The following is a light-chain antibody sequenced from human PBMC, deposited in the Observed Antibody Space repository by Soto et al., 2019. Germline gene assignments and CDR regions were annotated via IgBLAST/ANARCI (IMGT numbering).Light chain of an antibody. CDR3: QQYGSSFT. CDR2: GAS. CDR1: QSVSSSY. Sequence: EIVLTQSPGTLSLSPGERATLSCRASQSVSSSYLAWYQQKPGQAPRLLIYGASSRATGIPDRFSGSGSGTDFTLTSSRLEHEDFAVYYCQQYGSSFTFGPGTKVDIK. V-gene: IGKV3-20*01. J-gene: IGKJ3*01.